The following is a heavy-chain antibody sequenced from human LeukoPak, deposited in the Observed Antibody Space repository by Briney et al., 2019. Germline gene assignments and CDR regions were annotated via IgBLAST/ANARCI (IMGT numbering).Heavy chain of an antibody. CDR2: INDSGST. CDR1: GGSLTDYH. J-gene: IGHJ3*02. D-gene: IGHD2-2*01. CDR3: ARQPLNCTSTNCYAFDI. Sequence: SETLSLACVVSGGSLTDYHWSWIRQPPGKGLEWIGEINDSGSTNYNPSLRSRVTMSVDTSKNQFSLNLSSVTAADTAVYYCARQPLNCTSTNCYAFDIWGQGTMVTVSS. V-gene: IGHV4-34*01.